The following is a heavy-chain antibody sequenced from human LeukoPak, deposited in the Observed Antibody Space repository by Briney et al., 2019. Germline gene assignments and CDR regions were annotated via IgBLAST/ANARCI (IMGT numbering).Heavy chain of an antibody. J-gene: IGHJ4*02. V-gene: IGHV1-69*04. CDR2: IIPILGIA. Sequence: SVKVSCKASGGTFSSYAISWVRQAPGQGLEWMGRIIPILGIANYAQKFQGRVTITADKSTSTAYMELSSLRSEDTAVYYCARRLLWFGQERDAAKYFDYWGQGTLVTVSP. D-gene: IGHD3-10*01. CDR3: ARRLLWFGQERDAAKYFDY. CDR1: GGTFSSYA.